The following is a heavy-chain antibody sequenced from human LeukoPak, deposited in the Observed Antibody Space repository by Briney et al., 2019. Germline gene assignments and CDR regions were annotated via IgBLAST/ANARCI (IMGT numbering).Heavy chain of an antibody. CDR2: IYHSGST. J-gene: IGHJ4*02. Sequence: SETLSLTCTVSGYSISSGYYWGWIRQPPGKGLEWIGSIYHSGSTYYNPSLKSRVTISVDTSKNQFSLKLSSVTAADTAVYYCATKIAAAGTFDYWGQGTLVTVSS. CDR3: ATKIAAAGTFDY. D-gene: IGHD6-13*01. V-gene: IGHV4-38-2*02. CDR1: GYSISSGYY.